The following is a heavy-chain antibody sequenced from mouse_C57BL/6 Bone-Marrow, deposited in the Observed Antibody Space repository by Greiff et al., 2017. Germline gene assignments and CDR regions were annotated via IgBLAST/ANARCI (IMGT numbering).Heavy chain of an antibody. CDR2: IWSGGSS. Sequence: QVQLQQSGPGLVQPSQCLSITCTVSGFSLTSYGVPWVRQSPGKGLEWLGVIWSGGSSDYNAAFISRLCISKDNSKSKVFFKMNRLQADDATIYYCARNWLLRDYWGQGTTLTVSS. CDR1: GFSLTSYG. D-gene: IGHD2-3*01. CDR3: ARNWLLRDY. V-gene: IGHV2-2*01. J-gene: IGHJ2*01.